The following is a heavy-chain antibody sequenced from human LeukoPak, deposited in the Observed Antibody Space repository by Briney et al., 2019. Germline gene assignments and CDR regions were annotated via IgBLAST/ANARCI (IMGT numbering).Heavy chain of an antibody. CDR3: AREGYTGNFDY. J-gene: IGHJ4*02. D-gene: IGHD2-2*02. V-gene: IGHV3-11*05. Sequence: PGGSLRLSCAASGFTFSDYYMSWIRQAPGKGLEWVSYISSSSSYTNYADSVKGRFTISRDNARNSLYLQMNSLRAEDTAMYYCAREGYTGNFDYWGQGTLVTVSS. CDR1: GFTFSDYY. CDR2: ISSSSSYT.